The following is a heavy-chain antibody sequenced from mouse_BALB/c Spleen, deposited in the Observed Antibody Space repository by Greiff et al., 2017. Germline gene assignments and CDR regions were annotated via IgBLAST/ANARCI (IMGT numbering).Heavy chain of an antibody. CDR1: GFTFSSYT. D-gene: IGHD2-1*01. Sequence: DVKLVESGGGLVKPGGSLKLSCAASGFTFSSYTMSWVRQTPEKRLEWVATISSGGGNTYYPDSVKGRFTISRDNAKNNLYLQMSSLRSEDTALYYCASSGGNYENAMDYWGQGTSVTVSS. V-gene: IGHV5-9*03. CDR2: ISSGGGNT. CDR3: ASSGGNYENAMDY. J-gene: IGHJ4*01.